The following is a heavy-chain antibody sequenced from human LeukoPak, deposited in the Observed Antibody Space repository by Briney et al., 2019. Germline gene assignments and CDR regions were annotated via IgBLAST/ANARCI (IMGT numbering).Heavy chain of an antibody. J-gene: IGHJ4*02. CDR3: ATVNYYDSSGPLDY. CDR2: IIPIFGTA. Sequence: GASVKVSCKASGGTFSSYAISWVRQAPGQGLEWMGGIIPIFGTANYAQKCQGRVTITADESTSTAYMELSSLRSEDTAVYYCATVNYYDSSGPLDYWGQGTLVTVSS. D-gene: IGHD3-22*01. CDR1: GGTFSSYA. V-gene: IGHV1-69*13.